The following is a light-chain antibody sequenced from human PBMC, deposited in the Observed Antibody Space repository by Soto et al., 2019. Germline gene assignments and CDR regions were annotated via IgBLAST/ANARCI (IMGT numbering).Light chain of an antibody. CDR1: QGIRND. CDR2: AAS. CDR3: LQDYNYPRT. Sequence: AIQMTQSPSSLSASVGVRVTITCRASQGIRNDLGWYQQKPGKAPKLLIYAASSLQSAVPSRFCGSGSGTDFTLTISSLQPEDFATYYGLQDYNYPRTFGQGTKVDIK. V-gene: IGKV1-6*01. J-gene: IGKJ1*01.